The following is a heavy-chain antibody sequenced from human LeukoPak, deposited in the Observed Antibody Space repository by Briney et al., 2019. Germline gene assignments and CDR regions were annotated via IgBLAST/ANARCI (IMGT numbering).Heavy chain of an antibody. V-gene: IGHV4-4*07. J-gene: IGHJ6*03. D-gene: IGHD2-2*02. CDR2: IYTSGST. CDR1: GGSISSYY. CDR3: ARARGYCSSTSCYKYYYYMDV. Sequence: SETLSLTCTVSGGSISSYYWSWIRQPAGKGLEWIGRIYTSGSTNYNPSLKSRVTISVDTSKNQFSLKLSSVTAADTAVYYCARARGYCSSTSCYKYYYYMDVWGKGTTVTVSS.